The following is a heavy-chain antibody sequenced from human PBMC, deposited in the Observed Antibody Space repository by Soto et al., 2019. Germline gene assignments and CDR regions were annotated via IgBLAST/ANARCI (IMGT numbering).Heavy chain of an antibody. Sequence: QVQLVESGGGVVQPGRSLRLSCAASGFTFSSYAMHWVCQAPGKGLEWVAVISYDGRNKYYADSVKGRFTISRDSSKNTLYLQMNSLRAEDTAVYYCASPRLSSDGTTPIDFWGQGTLVTVSS. CDR3: ASPRLSSDGTTPIDF. CDR2: ISYDGRNK. V-gene: IGHV3-30-3*01. D-gene: IGHD1-1*01. CDR1: GFTFSSYA. J-gene: IGHJ4*02.